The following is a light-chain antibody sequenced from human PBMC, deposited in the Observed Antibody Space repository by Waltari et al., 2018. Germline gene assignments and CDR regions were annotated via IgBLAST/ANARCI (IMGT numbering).Light chain of an antibody. V-gene: IGKV1-5*03. CDR2: RAS. CDR3: QQSYRYPAT. J-gene: IGKJ2*01. CDR1: QSTTTW. Sequence: DIQMTQSPSALSASVGDRVPITCRASQSTTTWLAWYQQKPGKAPTLLIYRASTLKSGVPSRFSASGSGTEFTLTISGLQPDDFATYYCQQSYRYPATFGQGTKLEI.